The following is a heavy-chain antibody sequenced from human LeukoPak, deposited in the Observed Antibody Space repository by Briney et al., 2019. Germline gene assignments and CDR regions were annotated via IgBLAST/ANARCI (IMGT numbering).Heavy chain of an antibody. Sequence: SETLSLTCTVSGGSISNYYWSWIRQPPGKAMEWIGYVYHSGSTNYNTSLRSRVTILIDTSKNQFSLKLSSVTAVGTAVYYCARRGEWPGWFDPWGQGTLVTVSS. V-gene: IGHV4-59*08. D-gene: IGHD3-3*01. CDR1: GGSISNYY. CDR2: VYHSGST. J-gene: IGHJ5*02. CDR3: ARRGEWPGWFDP.